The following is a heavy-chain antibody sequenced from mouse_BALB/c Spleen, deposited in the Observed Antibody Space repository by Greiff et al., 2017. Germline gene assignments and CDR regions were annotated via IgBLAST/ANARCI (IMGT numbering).Heavy chain of an antibody. CDR2: INPGSGGT. CDR3: ARYQLGLRFDY. Sequence: VQLQQSGAELVRPGTSVKVSCKASGYAFTNYLIEWVKQRPGQGLEWIGVINPGSGGTNYNEKFKGKATLTADKSSSTAYMQLSSLTSDDSAVYVCARYQLGLRFDYWGQGTTLTVSS. D-gene: IGHD3-1*01. V-gene: IGHV1-54*01. J-gene: IGHJ2*01. CDR1: GYAFTNYL.